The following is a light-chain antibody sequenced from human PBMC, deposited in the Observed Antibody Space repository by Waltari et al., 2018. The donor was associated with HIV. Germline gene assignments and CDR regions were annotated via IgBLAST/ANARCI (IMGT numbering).Light chain of an antibody. J-gene: IGLJ2*01. V-gene: IGLV2-23*02. CDR3: CSYAGSSTYVV. CDR2: EVS. CDR1: SSDIGSYNL. Sequence: QSALTPPASVSGSPGQSITISCTGTSSDIGSYNLVSWYQQDPGKAPKRMIYEVSKRPSGVSNRFSGSKSGNTASLTISGLQAEDEADYYCCSYAGSSTYVVFGGGTKLTVL.